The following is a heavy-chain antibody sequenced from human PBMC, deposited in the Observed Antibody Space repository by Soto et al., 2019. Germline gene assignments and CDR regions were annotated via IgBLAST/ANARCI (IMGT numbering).Heavy chain of an antibody. CDR3: EKSTGGTANGMGV. CDR2: ISWNSGTI. CDR1: GFSFDDYA. D-gene: IGHD2-8*02. J-gene: IGHJ6*02. Sequence: EVQVVESGGGLVQPGRSLRLSCAASGFSFDDYAMHWVRQAPGKGLEWVSGISWNSGTIGYADSVKGRFTISRDNAKNSVYRKMNSLRAEDTALYYCEKSTGGTANGMGVWGQGTTVTVSS. V-gene: IGHV3-9*01.